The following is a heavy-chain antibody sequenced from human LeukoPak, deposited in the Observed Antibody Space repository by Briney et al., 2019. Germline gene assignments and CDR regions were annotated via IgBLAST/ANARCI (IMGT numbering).Heavy chain of an antibody. CDR1: GYTFTGYY. Sequence: ASVKVSCKASGYTFTGYYMHWVRQAPGQGLEWMGWINPNSGGTNYAQKFQGRVTMTRDTSISTAYMELSRLRSDGTAVYYCARDSSTVGNNWFDPWGQGTLVTVSS. CDR2: INPNSGGT. CDR3: ARDSSTVGNNWFDP. J-gene: IGHJ5*02. V-gene: IGHV1-2*02. D-gene: IGHD4-23*01.